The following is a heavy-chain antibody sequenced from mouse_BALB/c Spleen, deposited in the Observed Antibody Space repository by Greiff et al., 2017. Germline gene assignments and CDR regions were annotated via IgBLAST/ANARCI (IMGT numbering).Heavy chain of an antibody. J-gene: IGHJ3*01. Sequence: EVQRVESGGGLVQPGGSRKLSCAASGFTFSSFAMHWVRQAPEKGLEWVAYISSGSSTTYYADTVKGRFTISRDNPKNTLFLQMTSLRSEDTAMYYCAREDDGGFAYWGQGTLVTVSA. D-gene: IGHD1-2*01. CDR2: ISSGSSTT. CDR1: GFTFSSFA. CDR3: AREDDGGFAY. V-gene: IGHV5-17*02.